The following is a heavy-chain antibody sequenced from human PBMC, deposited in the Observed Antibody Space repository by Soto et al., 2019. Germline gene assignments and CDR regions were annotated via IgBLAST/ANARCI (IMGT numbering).Heavy chain of an antibody. D-gene: IGHD6-19*01. CDR2: ISYDGSNK. CDR1: GFTFSSYG. Sequence: GGSLRLSCAASGFTFSSYGMHWVRQAPGKGLEWVAVISYDGSNKYYADSVKGRFTISRDNSKNTLYLQMNSLRAEDTAVYYCAKDRIGSSGYYYMDVWGKGTTVTVSS. V-gene: IGHV3-30*18. CDR3: AKDRIGSSGYYYMDV. J-gene: IGHJ6*03.